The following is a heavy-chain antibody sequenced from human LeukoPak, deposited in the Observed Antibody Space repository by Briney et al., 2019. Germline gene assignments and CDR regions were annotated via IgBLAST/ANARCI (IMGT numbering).Heavy chain of an antibody. CDR2: FFQSEIT. V-gene: IGHV4-38-2*01. CDR3: ARGRYPDY. CDR1: GYSISSGHF. D-gene: IGHD1-26*01. J-gene: IGHJ4*02. Sequence: PSDTLSLTCVVSGYSISSGHFWGWIRQPPGKGLEWIGEFFQSEITSYSPSLKSRVTISVDNSKSQFSLKLNSVTAADTAVYYCARGRYPDYWGQGTLVTVSS.